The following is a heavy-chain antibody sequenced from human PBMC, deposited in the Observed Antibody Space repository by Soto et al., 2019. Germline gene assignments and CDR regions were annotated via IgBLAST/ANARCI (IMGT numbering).Heavy chain of an antibody. CDR2: ISAYNGNT. D-gene: IGHD1-26*01. J-gene: IGHJ5*02. V-gene: IGHV1-18*01. CDR3: ARARIVGATSVNCFDP. Sequence: ASVKVSCKASGYTFTSYGISWVRQAPGQGLEWMGWISAYNGNTNYAQKLQGRVTMTTDTSTSTAYMELRSLRSDDTAVYYCARARIVGATSVNCFDPWGQGTLVTVSS. CDR1: GYTFTSYG.